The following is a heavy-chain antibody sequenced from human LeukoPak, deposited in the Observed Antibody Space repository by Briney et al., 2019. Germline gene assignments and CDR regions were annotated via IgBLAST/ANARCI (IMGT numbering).Heavy chain of an antibody. V-gene: IGHV3-74*01. CDR1: GFTFSSYW. J-gene: IGHJ4*02. CDR3: ARATYYYDSSGYPGYYFDY. Sequence: GGSLRLSCAASGFTFSSYWMHWVRQAPGKGLVWVSRINSDGSSTSYADSVKGRLTISRDNAKNTLYLQMNSLRAEDTAVYYCARATYYYDSSGYPGYYFDYWGQGTLVTVSS. CDR2: INSDGSST. D-gene: IGHD3-22*01.